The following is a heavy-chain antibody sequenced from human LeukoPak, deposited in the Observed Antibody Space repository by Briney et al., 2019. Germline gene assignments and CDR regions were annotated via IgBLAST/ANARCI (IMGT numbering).Heavy chain of an antibody. CDR1: RGTFSSYA. V-gene: IGHV1-69*06. CDR3: ARAAGLQGGYYYYYDMDV. Sequence: GASVKVSCKPSRGTFSSYAIGGVRQAPGQGVEGMGGIIPIFGTANNAQKFQGRDTITADKCKSTGYMEQSSLRSEDTAVYYCARAAGLQGGYYYYYDMDVWGKGTTVTVSS. D-gene: IGHD3-16*01. CDR2: IIPIFGTA. J-gene: IGHJ6*04.